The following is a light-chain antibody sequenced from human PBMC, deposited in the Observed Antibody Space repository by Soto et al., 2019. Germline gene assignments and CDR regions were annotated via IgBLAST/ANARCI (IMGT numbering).Light chain of an antibody. CDR3: QQHGSSPIT. V-gene: IGKV3-20*01. CDR2: GAS. Sequence: EIVLTQSPGTLSLSPGERATLSCRASQSVSSSYLAWYQQKPGQAPRLLIYGASSRATGIPDRFSGSGSGTDFTLTISRLEPEDFAMYYCQQHGSSPITFGQGTRLEIK. CDR1: QSVSSSY. J-gene: IGKJ5*01.